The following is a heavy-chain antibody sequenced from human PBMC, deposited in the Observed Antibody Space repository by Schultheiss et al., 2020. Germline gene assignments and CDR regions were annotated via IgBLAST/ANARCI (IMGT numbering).Heavy chain of an antibody. CDR1: GGSISSGGYY. CDR2: INHSGST. CDR3: ARVRRGPYYYYGMDV. D-gene: IGHD3/OR15-3a*01. V-gene: IGHV4-31*03. J-gene: IGHJ6*02. Sequence: LRLSCTVSGGSISSGGYYWSWIRQHPGKGLEWIGEINHSGSTNYNPSLKSRVTISVDTSKNQFSLKLSSVTAADTAVYYCARVRRGPYYYYGMDVWGQGTTVTVSS.